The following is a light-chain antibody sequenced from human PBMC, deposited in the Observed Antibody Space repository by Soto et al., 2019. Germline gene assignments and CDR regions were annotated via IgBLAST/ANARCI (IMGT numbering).Light chain of an antibody. J-gene: IGLJ1*01. CDR3: TSYTTSSSTYV. CDR2: EVS. CDR1: SSDVGDYNY. Sequence: QSALTQPASVSGSPGQSITISCTGTSSDVGDYNYVSWYQQHPGKAPKLMIFEVSNRPSGVSNRFSGSKSGNTASLTISGLQAEDEADYYCTSYTTSSSTYVVGTGTKVTVL. V-gene: IGLV2-14*01.